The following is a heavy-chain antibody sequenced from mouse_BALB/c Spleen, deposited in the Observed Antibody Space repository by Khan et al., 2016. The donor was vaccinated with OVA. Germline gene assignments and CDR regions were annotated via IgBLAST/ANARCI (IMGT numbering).Heavy chain of an antibody. CDR3: SREGGNYGAFAY. D-gene: IGHD2-1*01. CDR1: GYTFTDYA. V-gene: IGHV1S137*01. J-gene: IGHJ3*01. Sequence: QVQLQQSGPELVRPGVSVKISCKGSGYTFTDYAMHWVKQSHAKSLEWIGIISTYSGNSNYNQKFKDKATMTVDKSSSTAYMELARLTSEDSAVHYCSREGGNYGAFAYWGQGTLVTVSA. CDR2: ISTYSGNS.